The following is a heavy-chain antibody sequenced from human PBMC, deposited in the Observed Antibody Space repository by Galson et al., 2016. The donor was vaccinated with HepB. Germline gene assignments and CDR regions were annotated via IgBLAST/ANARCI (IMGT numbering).Heavy chain of an antibody. J-gene: IGHJ6*01. Sequence: SLRLSCAASGFAFSNYWMDWVRQAPGKGPVWVSHISTDGATANYADFVQGRFIISRDNAKSTLYLQVNNVRAEDTAVYYCVRGGRTFYGVDFWGQGATVTVSS. CDR2: ISTDGATA. CDR3: VRGGRTFYGVDF. D-gene: IGHD3-16*01. CDR1: GFAFSNYW. V-gene: IGHV3-74*01.